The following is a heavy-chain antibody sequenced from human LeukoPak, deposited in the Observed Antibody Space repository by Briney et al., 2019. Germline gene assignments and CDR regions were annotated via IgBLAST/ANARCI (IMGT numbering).Heavy chain of an antibody. CDR3: ARDPRDYFGSGRG. J-gene: IGHJ4*02. CDR2: ISGGGSGRST. CDR1: GFTFSSYW. V-gene: IGHV3-23*01. Sequence: GGSLRLSCEASGFTFSSYWMNWARQAPGKGLEWVPGISGGGSGRSTYYADSVKGRFTISRDNSKSTLYLQMNSLKAEDTAVYYCARDPRDYFGSGRGWGQGTLVTVSS. D-gene: IGHD3-10*01.